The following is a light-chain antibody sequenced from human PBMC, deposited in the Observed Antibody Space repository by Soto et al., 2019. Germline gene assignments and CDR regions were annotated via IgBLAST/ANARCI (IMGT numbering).Light chain of an antibody. Sequence: DIQMTQSPSSVSSSVGDRVTITCRASQGISSWLAWYQQKPGKAPNLLIYAASSLQSGNPSRFRGRGFGTDFTLTISSLKPEDCATYYCQPANSFPLTFGRGTKVEVK. CDR1: QGISSW. V-gene: IGKV1-12*01. CDR3: QPANSFPLT. CDR2: AAS. J-gene: IGKJ4*01.